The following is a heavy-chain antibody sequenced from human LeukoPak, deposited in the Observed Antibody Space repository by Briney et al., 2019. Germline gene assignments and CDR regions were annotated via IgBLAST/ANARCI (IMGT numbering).Heavy chain of an antibody. V-gene: IGHV1-69*05. CDR2: IIPIFGTA. CDR3: ARDAGIGVAATHDAFDI. CDR1: GGTFSSYA. J-gene: IGHJ3*02. Sequence: SVKVSCKASGGTFSSYAISWVRQAPGQGLEWMGGIIPIFGTANYAQKFQGRVTMTRDMSTSTVYMELSSLRSEDTAVYYCARDAGIGVAATHDAFDIWGQGTMVTVSS. D-gene: IGHD2-15*01.